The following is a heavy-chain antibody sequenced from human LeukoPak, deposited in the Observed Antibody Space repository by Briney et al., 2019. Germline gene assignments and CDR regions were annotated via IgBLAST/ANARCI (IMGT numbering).Heavy chain of an antibody. J-gene: IGHJ4*02. CDR1: GGSISGYY. D-gene: IGHD3-22*01. CDR2: IYYSGST. V-gene: IGHV4-30-4*01. Sequence: PSETLSLTCTVSGGSISGYYWSWIRQPPGKGLEWIGYIYYSGSTYYNPSLKSRVTISVDTSKNQFSLKLSSVTAADTAVYYCARVYYYDNSGYGKDYFDYWGQGTLVTVSS. CDR3: ARVYYYDNSGYGKDYFDY.